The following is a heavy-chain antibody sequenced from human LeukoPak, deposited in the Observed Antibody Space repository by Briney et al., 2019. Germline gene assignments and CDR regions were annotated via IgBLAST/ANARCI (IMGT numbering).Heavy chain of an antibody. V-gene: IGHV3-7*03. J-gene: IGHJ4*02. CDR1: GFTFSSYW. CDR2: IKQDGSEK. Sequence: GGSLRLSCAASGFTFSSYWMSWVRQAPGKGLEWVANIKQDGSEKYYVDSVKGRFTISRDNSKNTLYLQMNSLRAEDTAVYYCARVSGLEMATLRYWGQGTLVTVSS. CDR3: ARVSGLEMATLRY. D-gene: IGHD5-24*01.